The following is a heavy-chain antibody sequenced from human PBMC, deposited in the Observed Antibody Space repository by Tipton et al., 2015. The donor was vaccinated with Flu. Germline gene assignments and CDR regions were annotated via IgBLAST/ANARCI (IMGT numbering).Heavy chain of an antibody. V-gene: IGHV5-51*01. CDR3: ARLTGYCSGGSCYSGGWFDP. Sequence: QLVQSGAEVKKPGESLKISCKGSGYSFTSYWIGWVRQMPGKGLEWMGIIYPGDSDTRYSPSFQGQVTISADKSISTAYLQWSSLKASDTAMYYGARLTGYCSGGSCYSGGWFDPWGQGTLVTVSS. CDR2: IYPGDSDT. J-gene: IGHJ5*02. CDR1: GYSFTSYW. D-gene: IGHD2-15*01.